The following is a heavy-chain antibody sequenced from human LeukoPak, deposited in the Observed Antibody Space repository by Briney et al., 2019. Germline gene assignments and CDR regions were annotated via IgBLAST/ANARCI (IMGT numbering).Heavy chain of an antibody. Sequence: PSETLSLTCAVSGVSISSSNWWSWVRQPPGKGLEWIGEIYHSGSTNYNPSLKSRVTISVDKSKNQFSLKLSSVTAADTAVYYCASSTRYSLNWFDPWGQGTLVTVSS. V-gene: IGHV4-4*02. J-gene: IGHJ5*02. D-gene: IGHD6-13*01. CDR2: IYHSGST. CDR3: ASSTRYSLNWFDP. CDR1: GVSISSSNW.